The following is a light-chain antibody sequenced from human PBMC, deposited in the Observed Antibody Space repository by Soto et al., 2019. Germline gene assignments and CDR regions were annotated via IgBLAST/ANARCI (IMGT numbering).Light chain of an antibody. CDR1: SSNIGSNT. CDR3: AAWDDSLNGLDV. V-gene: IGLV1-44*01. CDR2: SNN. J-gene: IGLJ1*01. Sequence: QSVLAQPPSASGTPGQRVTISCSVSSSNIGSNTANWYQQLPGTAPKLLIYSNNQRPSGVPDRFSGSKSGTSASLAISGLQSEDEADYYCAAWDDSLNGLDVFGTGTKVTVL.